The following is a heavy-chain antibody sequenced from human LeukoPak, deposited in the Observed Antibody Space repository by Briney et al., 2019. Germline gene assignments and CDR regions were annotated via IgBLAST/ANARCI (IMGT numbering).Heavy chain of an antibody. Sequence: GGSLRLSCAASGFTFSSNAMTWVRQAPGKGLEWVSGISGSGGDTYYADSVKGRFTISRDHSKNTLYLQMNSLRVEDTAVYYCAKGISGNYGTPFDWGQGTLVTVSS. CDR1: GFTFSSNA. J-gene: IGHJ4*02. CDR2: ISGSGGDT. V-gene: IGHV3-23*01. CDR3: AKGISGNYGTPFD. D-gene: IGHD1-26*01.